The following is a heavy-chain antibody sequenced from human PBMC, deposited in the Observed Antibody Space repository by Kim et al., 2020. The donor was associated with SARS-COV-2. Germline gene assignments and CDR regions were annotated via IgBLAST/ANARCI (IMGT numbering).Heavy chain of an antibody. CDR1: GGSISSYY. Sequence: SETLSLTCTVSGGSISSYYWSWIRQPPGKGLEWIGYIYYSGSTNYNPSLKSRVTISVDTSKNQFSLKLSSVTTADTAVYYCARDGNYCGTNGVCYGDWGQGTLVTVSS. V-gene: IGHV4-59*01. CDR3: ARDGNYCGTNGVCYGD. CDR2: IYYSGST. J-gene: IGHJ4*02. D-gene: IGHD2-8*01.